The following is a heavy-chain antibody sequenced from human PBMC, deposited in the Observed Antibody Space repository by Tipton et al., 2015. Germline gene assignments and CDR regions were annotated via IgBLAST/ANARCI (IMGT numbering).Heavy chain of an antibody. CDR3: VRDCNVTTSYYHNVMDV. CDR1: GFTFSSFA. CDR2: ISGSSGGT. V-gene: IGHV3-23*01. Sequence: SLRLSCAASGFTFSSFAMSWVRQAPGKGLEWVSGISGSSGGTYYADSVKGRFTISRDNGKNSLYLQMNSLRDEDTALYYCVRDCNVTTSYYHNVMDVWGQGTTVTVSS. J-gene: IGHJ6*02. D-gene: IGHD2/OR15-2a*01.